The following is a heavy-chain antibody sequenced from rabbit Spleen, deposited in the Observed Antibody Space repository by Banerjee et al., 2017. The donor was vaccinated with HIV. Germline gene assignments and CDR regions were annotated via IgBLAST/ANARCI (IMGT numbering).Heavy chain of an antibody. Sequence: QEQLVESGGGLVKPEGSLKLSCTASGFSFSNKAVMCWVRQTPGKGLELIACIYADYGSTDYASWAKGRFTISKTSSTTVTLQMTSLTVADTATYFCARGSAAMTMVITGYYLNLWGQGTLVTVS. D-gene: IGHD2-1*01. V-gene: IGHV1S45*01. CDR2: IYADYGST. J-gene: IGHJ4*01. CDR1: GFSFSNKAV. CDR3: ARGSAAMTMVITGYYLNL.